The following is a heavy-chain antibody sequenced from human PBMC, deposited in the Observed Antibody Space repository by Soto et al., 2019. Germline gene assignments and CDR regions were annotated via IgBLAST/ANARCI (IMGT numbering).Heavy chain of an antibody. CDR2: ISSSSSYT. D-gene: IGHD5-12*01. V-gene: IGHV3-11*05. J-gene: IGHJ4*02. Sequence: QVQLVESGGGLVKPGGSLRLSCVASGFTFSDYYMSWIRQAPGKGLEWVSYISSSSSYTNYADSVKGRFTISRDNAKNSLYLQMNSLRAEDTAVYYCARDHHRDSGDDYVDYWGQGTLVTVSS. CDR1: GFTFSDYY. CDR3: ARDHHRDSGDDYVDY.